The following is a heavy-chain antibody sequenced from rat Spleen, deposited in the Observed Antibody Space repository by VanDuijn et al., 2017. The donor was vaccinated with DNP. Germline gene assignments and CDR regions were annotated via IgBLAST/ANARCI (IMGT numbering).Heavy chain of an antibody. J-gene: IGHJ2*01. CDR1: GFTFSHYY. V-gene: IGHV5-25*01. CDR3: ASWAPIAPLSTSNY. CDR2: ISTGSGNT. D-gene: IGHD1-2*01. Sequence: EVQLVESGGGLVQPGKSLKLSCAASGFTFSHYYMAWVRQAPTKGLEWVASISTGSGNTYYRDSVKGRFTISRDNAENTVYLQMSSLRSEDTATYYCASWAPIAPLSTSNYWGQGVMVTVSS.